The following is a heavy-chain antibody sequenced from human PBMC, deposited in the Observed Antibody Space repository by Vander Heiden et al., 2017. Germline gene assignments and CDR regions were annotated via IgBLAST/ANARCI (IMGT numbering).Heavy chain of an antibody. V-gene: IGHV3-30-3*01. D-gene: IGHD2-2*01. CDR1: GFTFSTYV. J-gene: IGHJ4*02. CDR3: ARDRDCSSTSCWAPFDY. CDR2: ISYDGSNK. Sequence: QVPLVASGGAVVQPGRSLRLSCAASGFTFSTYVMHWVRQAPGKGLEWVAVISYDGSNKYYADSVKGRFTISRDNSKNTLYLQMSSLRPEDTAVYYCARDRDCSSTSCWAPFDYWGQGNLVTVSS.